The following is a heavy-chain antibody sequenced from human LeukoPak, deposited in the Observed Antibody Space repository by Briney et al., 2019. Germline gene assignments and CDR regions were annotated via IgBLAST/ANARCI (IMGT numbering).Heavy chain of an antibody. CDR2: IKQDGSEK. V-gene: IGHV3-7*01. Sequence: PGGSLRLSCAAFGFTISPYWMSWVRQAPGKGLEWVANIKQDGSEKYYVDSVKGRFAISRDNAKNSVYLQMNGLGAEDTAVYYCARENTAVPGGDCWGQGTLVTVSS. CDR3: ARENTAVPGGDC. J-gene: IGHJ4*02. CDR1: GFTISPYW. D-gene: IGHD5-18*01.